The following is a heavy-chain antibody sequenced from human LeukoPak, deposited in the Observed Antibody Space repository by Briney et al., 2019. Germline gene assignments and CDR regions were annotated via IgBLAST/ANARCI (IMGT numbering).Heavy chain of an antibody. CDR1: GFTFTTYS. V-gene: IGHV3-21*01. D-gene: IGHD6-13*01. CDR2: ISSSSSYI. J-gene: IGHJ2*01. Sequence: GGSLRLSCAASGFTFTTYSLSWVRQAPGKGLEWVSSISSSSSYIYYADSVKGRFTISRDNAKNSLYLQMNSLRAEDTAVYYCTRRQSQGSTTYWYFDLWGRGTQVTVSS. CDR3: TRRQSQGSTTYWYFDL.